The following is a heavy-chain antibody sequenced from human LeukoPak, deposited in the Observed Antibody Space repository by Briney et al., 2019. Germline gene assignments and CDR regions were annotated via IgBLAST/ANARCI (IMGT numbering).Heavy chain of an antibody. CDR3: ARDIGAWSAY. V-gene: IGHV3-7*01. D-gene: IGHD6-19*01. J-gene: IGHJ4*02. Sequence: AGGSLRLSCVASGFTLSSHWMHWVRQAPGKGLEWVANIKQDESEIYYVDSVKGRFTISRDNAENSLYLQMNSLRAEDTAVYYCARDIGAWSAYWGQETLVTVSS. CDR2: IKQDESEI. CDR1: GFTLSSHW.